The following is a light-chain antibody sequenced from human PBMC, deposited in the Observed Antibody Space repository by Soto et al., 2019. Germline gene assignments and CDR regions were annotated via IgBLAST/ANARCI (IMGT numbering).Light chain of an antibody. CDR2: GAS. J-gene: IGKJ1*01. CDR1: QGVISSH. Sequence: EVVITQSPATLSVSPGERGTLSCSSSQGVISSHLAWYQLKPGPAPRLHIYGASPRATGIPDRFSGSGSGTDFTLTISRLEPEPFAVYYCQQYGTSPKKLGQATKVEI. CDR3: QQYGTSPKK. V-gene: IGKV3-20*01.